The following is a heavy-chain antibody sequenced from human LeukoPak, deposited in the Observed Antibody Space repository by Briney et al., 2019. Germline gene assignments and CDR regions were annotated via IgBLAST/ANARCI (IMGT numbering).Heavy chain of an antibody. Sequence: ASVKVSCKASGYTFTSYAMNWVRQAPGQGLEWMGWINPNSGDTKYAQKFQNRVTMTRDTSISTAYMELSRLRSDDTAVYYCARLGATTYDYWGQGTPVTVSS. D-gene: IGHD1-26*01. CDR3: ARLGATTYDY. V-gene: IGHV1-2*02. CDR1: GYTFTSYA. J-gene: IGHJ4*02. CDR2: INPNSGDT.